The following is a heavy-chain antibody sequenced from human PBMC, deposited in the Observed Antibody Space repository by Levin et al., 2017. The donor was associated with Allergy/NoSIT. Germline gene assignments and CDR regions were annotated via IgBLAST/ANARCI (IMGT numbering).Heavy chain of an antibody. J-gene: IGHJ4*02. D-gene: IGHD3-22*01. CDR1: GFTFSSYS. Sequence: GGSLRLSCAASGFTFSSYSMNWVRQAPGKGLEWVSSISSSSSYIYYADSVKGRFTISRDNAKNSLYLQMNSLRAEDTAVYYCARWGVYYDSSGYSDYWGQGPLVTVS. V-gene: IGHV3-21*01. CDR2: ISSSSSYI. CDR3: ARWGVYYDSSGYSDY.